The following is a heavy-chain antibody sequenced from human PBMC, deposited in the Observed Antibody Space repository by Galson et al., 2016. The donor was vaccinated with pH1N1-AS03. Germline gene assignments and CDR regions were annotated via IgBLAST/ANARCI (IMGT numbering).Heavy chain of an antibody. D-gene: IGHD2-2*01. V-gene: IGHV1-69*13. CDR3: AKGNYQLLNYYYYVDV. CDR2: IIPVFGTT. J-gene: IGHJ6*03. Sequence: SVKVSCKASGGSFSTYAITWVRQAPGQGLEWMGGIIPVFGTTSFAQKFQDRVSITADESTSTAFMELSSLRSEDTAVYYCAKGNYQLLNYYYYVDVWGKGTTVTVSS. CDR1: GGSFSTYA.